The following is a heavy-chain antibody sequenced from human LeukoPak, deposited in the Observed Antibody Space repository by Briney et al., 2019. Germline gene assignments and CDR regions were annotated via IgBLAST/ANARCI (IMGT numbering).Heavy chain of an antibody. D-gene: IGHD6-13*01. V-gene: IGHV3-48*01. CDR2: ISSSSSTI. Sequence: GGSLRLSCAASGFTFSSYSMNWVRQAPGKGLEWVSYISSSSSTIYYADSVKGRFTISRDNAKNSLYLQMNSLRAEDTAVYYCARTSSWYGVRAFDIWGQGTMVTVSS. CDR1: GFTFSSYS. CDR3: ARTSSWYGVRAFDI. J-gene: IGHJ3*02.